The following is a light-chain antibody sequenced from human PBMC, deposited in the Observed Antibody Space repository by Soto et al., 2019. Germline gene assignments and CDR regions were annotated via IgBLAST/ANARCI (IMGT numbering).Light chain of an antibody. J-gene: IGKJ3*01. CDR1: QGVSGW. CDR2: ATS. Sequence: DIQMTHYPSSVSASVGDRVTITCRASQGVSGWLAWYQQKPGEAPNLLIYATSNLQSGVPSRFSGSGSGTDFTLTINSLHPEDFATYYCQQTHTFPLTFGPGTKV. CDR3: QQTHTFPLT. V-gene: IGKV1-12*01.